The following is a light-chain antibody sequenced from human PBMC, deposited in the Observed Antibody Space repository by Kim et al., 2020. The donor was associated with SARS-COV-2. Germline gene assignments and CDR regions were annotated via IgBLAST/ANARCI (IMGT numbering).Light chain of an antibody. Sequence: EIVMTQSPATLSLSPGERATLSCRASQSVSSNFAWYQQKPGQDPRLLIYCASTRATGIPARFSGSGSGTEFTLTISSLRSADFAVYYLQEESNWPALTLGGGNNLEI. V-gene: IGKV3-15*01. CDR2: CAS. CDR3: QEESNWPALT. CDR1: QSVSSN. J-gene: IGKJ4*01.